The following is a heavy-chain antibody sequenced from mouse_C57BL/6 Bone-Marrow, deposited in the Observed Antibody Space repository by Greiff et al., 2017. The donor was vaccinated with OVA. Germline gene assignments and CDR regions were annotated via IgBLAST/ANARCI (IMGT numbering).Heavy chain of an antibody. Sequence: EVQLVESGPGMVKPSQSLSLTCTVTGYSITSGYDWHWIRHFPGNKLEWMGYISYSGSTNYNPSLKNRISITHDTSKNHFFLKLNSVITEDTATNYCARDSNYDGYVDVWGTGTTVTVSS. D-gene: IGHD2-5*01. V-gene: IGHV3-1*01. CDR3: ARDSNYDGYVDV. CDR2: ISYSGST. J-gene: IGHJ1*03. CDR1: GYSITSGYD.